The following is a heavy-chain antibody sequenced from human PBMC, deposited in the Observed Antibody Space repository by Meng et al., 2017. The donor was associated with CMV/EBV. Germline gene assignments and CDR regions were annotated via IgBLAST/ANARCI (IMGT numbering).Heavy chain of an antibody. CDR1: GFTFSSYE. Sequence: LKISCAASGFTFSSYEMNWVRQAPGKGLEWVSYISSSGSTIYYADSVKGRFTISRDNAKNSLYLQMNSLRAEDTAVYYCARVLGSSSLYYYYGMDVWGQGTTVTVSS. V-gene: IGHV3-48*03. D-gene: IGHD6-6*01. CDR3: ARVLGSSSLYYYYGMDV. J-gene: IGHJ6*02. CDR2: ISSSGSTI.